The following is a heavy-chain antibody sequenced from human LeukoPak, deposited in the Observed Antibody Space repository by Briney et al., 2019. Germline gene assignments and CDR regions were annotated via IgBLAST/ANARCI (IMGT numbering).Heavy chain of an antibody. D-gene: IGHD3-10*02. J-gene: IGHJ6*04. CDR1: GFTFSSYS. CDR2: ISSSSSYI. V-gene: IGHV3-21*01. CDR3: AELGITMIGGV. Sequence: GGSLRLSCAASGFTFSSYSMNWVRQAPGKGLEWVSSISSSSSYIYYADSVKGRLIIYRDNAKNSLYLQMNSLRAEDTAVYYCAELGITMIGGVWGKGTTVTISS.